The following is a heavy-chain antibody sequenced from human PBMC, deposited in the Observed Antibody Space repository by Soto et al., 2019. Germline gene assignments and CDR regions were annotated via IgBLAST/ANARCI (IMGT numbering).Heavy chain of an antibody. J-gene: IGHJ3*02. Sequence: QLQLQESGPGLVKPSETLSLTCTVSGGSISSSSYYWGWIRQPPGKGLECIGSIYYSGSTSYNPSLKSRVTMSVDTSKNQFSLKLSSVTAADTAVYYCARHEFYYSSSWYTAFDIWGQGTMVTVSS. CDR3: ARHEFYYSSSWYTAFDI. V-gene: IGHV4-39*01. D-gene: IGHD6-13*01. CDR1: GGSISSSSYY. CDR2: IYYSGST.